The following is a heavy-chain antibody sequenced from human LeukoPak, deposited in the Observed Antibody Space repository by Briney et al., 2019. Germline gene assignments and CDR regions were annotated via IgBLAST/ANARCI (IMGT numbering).Heavy chain of an antibody. D-gene: IGHD3-10*01. Sequence: SETLSLTCAVSGGSISSSNWWSWVRQPPGKGLGWIGEIYHSGSTNCNPSLKSRVTISVDKPKNQFSLKLSSVTAADTAVYYCARAPYYYGSGSYTIDWGQGTLVTVSS. CDR2: IYHSGST. CDR1: GGSISSSNW. CDR3: ARAPYYYGSGSYTID. V-gene: IGHV4-4*02. J-gene: IGHJ4*02.